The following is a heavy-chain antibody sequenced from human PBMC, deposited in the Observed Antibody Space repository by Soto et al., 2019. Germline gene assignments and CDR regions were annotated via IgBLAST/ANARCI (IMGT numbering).Heavy chain of an antibody. J-gene: IGHJ6*02. CDR1: AFSLSTGGVG. D-gene: IGHD2-21*02. V-gene: IGHV2-5*02. CDR3: IQSRCGGDGLQSYASYYYYGMDV. Sequence: QITLKESGPTLVKPTQTLTLTCTFSAFSLSTGGVGVGWIRQPPGKALEGLALIYWDDDKRYSPSLRSRLTITKDTSKNQVVLTMTNMDPVDTATYYCIQSRCGGDGLQSYASYYYYGMDVWGQVTTVTVSS. CDR2: IYWDDDK.